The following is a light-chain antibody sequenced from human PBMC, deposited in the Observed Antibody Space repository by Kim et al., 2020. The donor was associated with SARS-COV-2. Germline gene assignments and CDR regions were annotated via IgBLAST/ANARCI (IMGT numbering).Light chain of an antibody. CDR3: QQYNFWPPYT. Sequence: EIVMTQSPATLSVSPGERATLSCRASQSVSSNLAWYQQIPGQAPRLLIYDTSTRATGIPARFSGSGSGTEFTLTISSLQSEDFAVYYCQQYNFWPPYTFGQGTKREI. J-gene: IGKJ2*01. CDR2: DTS. V-gene: IGKV3-15*01. CDR1: QSVSSN.